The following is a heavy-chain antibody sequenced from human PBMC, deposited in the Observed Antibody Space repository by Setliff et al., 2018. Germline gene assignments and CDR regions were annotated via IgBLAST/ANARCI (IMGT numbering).Heavy chain of an antibody. CDR1: GFTFSNYA. CDR3: AKVLGGYSYGFCDY. D-gene: IGHD5-18*01. J-gene: IGHJ4*02. CDR2: ISGTGGST. Sequence: LRLSCAASGFTFSNYAMSWVRQAPGKGLEWVSSISGTGGSTYYSDSVRGRFTISRDNSKSTLYLQMNSLRAEDTALYYCAKVLGGYSYGFCDYWGQGTLVTVSS. V-gene: IGHV3-23*01.